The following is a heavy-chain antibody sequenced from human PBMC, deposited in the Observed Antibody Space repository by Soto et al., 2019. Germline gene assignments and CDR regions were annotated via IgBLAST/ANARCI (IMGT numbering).Heavy chain of an antibody. CDR2: IIPISDTT. D-gene: IGHD2-2*01. V-gene: IGHV1-69*01. CDR1: GGTFSSYA. CDR3: ARSQGSSISLEGNYYYYYGMDV. Sequence: QVQLVQSGAEVKKPGSSVKVSCKASGGTFSSYAISWVRQAPGQGLEWMGGIIPISDTTNYAQKFQGRVTITADESTSTAYMELSSLRSEDTAVYYCARSQGSSISLEGNYYYYYGMDVWGQGTTVTVSS. J-gene: IGHJ6*02.